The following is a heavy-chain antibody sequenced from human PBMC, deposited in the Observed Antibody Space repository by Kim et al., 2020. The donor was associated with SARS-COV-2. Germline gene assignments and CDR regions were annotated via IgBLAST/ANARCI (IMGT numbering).Heavy chain of an antibody. CDR1: GGSFSGYY. CDR2: INHSGST. D-gene: IGHD4-4*01. Sequence: SETLSLTCAVYGGSFSGYYWSWIRQPPGKGLEWIGEINHSGSTNYNPSLKSRVTISVDTSKNQFSLKLSSVTAADTAVYYCASYDYSNYGDYWGQGTLVT. J-gene: IGHJ4*02. V-gene: IGHV4-34*01. CDR3: ASYDYSNYGDY.